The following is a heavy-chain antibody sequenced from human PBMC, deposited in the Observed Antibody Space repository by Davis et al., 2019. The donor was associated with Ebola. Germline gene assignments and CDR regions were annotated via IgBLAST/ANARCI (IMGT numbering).Heavy chain of an antibody. Sequence: PGGSLRLSCAASGFTFSSYWMSWVRQAPGKGLEWVANIKQDGSEKYYVDSVRGRFTISRDNSKNTLYLQMNSLRAEDTAVYYCARTIAAATYYFDYWGQGTLVTVSS. CDR1: GFTFSSYW. CDR2: IKQDGSEK. CDR3: ARTIAAATYYFDY. J-gene: IGHJ4*02. V-gene: IGHV3-7*01. D-gene: IGHD6-13*01.